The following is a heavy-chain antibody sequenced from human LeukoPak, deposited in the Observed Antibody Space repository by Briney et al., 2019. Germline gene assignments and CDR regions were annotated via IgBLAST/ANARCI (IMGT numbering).Heavy chain of an antibody. CDR1: GYTFTGYY. J-gene: IGHJ4*02. CDR2: INPNSGGT. CDR3: ARPSSEYDYVWGSYRYTYYFDY. D-gene: IGHD3-16*02. V-gene: IGHV1-2*02. Sequence: ASVEVSCKASGYTFTGYYMHWVRQAPGQGLEWMGWINPNSGGTNYAQKFQGRVTMTRDTSISTAYMELSRLRSDDTAVYYCARPSSEYDYVWGSYRYTYYFDYWGQGTLVTVSS.